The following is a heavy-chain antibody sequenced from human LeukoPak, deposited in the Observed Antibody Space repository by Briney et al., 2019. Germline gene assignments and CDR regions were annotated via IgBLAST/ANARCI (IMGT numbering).Heavy chain of an antibody. CDR2: ISGSGGST. J-gene: IGHJ4*02. CDR1: GFTFSSYS. D-gene: IGHD3-22*01. CDR3: AKLLISGYSPY. V-gene: IGHV3-23*01. Sequence: PGGSLRLSCAASGFTFSSYSMNWVRQAPGKGLEWVSAISGSGGSTYYADSVKGRFTISRDNSKNTLYLQMNSLRAEDTAVYYCAKLLISGYSPYWGQETLVTVSS.